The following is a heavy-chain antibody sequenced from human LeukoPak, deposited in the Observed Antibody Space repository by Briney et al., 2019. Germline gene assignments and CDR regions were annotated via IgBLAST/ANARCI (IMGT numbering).Heavy chain of an antibody. J-gene: IGHJ6*03. CDR1: GYTFTSYY. CDR2: INPSGGST. CDR3: AKDQFPYYYYYYMDV. Sequence: ASVKVSCKASGYTFTSYYMHWVRQAPGQGLEWMGIINPSGGSTSYAQKFQGRVTMTRDMSTSTVYMELSSLRSEDTAVYYCAKDQFPYYYYYYMDVWGKGTTVTVSS. V-gene: IGHV1-46*01.